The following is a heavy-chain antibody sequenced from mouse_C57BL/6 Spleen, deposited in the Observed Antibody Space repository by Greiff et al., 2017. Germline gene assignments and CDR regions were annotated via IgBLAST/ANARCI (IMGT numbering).Heavy chain of an antibody. V-gene: IGHV1-39*01. J-gene: IGHJ4*01. Sequence: EVQLQQSGPELVKPGASVKISCKASGYSFTDYNMNWVKQSNGKSLEWIGVINPNYGTTSYNQKFKGKATLTVDHSSSTAYMQLNSLTSEDSAVYNGASYYYGLDWDNYAMDYWGQGTSVTVSS. CDR3: ASYYYGLDWDNYAMDY. D-gene: IGHD1-1*01. CDR1: GYSFTDYN. CDR2: INPNYGTT.